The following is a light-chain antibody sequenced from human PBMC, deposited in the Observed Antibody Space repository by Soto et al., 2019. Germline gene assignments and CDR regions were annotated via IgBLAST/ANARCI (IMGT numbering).Light chain of an antibody. J-gene: IGLJ1*01. CDR3: SSYAGNSRYV. CDR2: EVS. CDR1: SSDVGRYNY. V-gene: IGLV2-8*01. Sequence: LTQPPSASGSPGQSVTISCTGTSSDVGRYNYISWYQQRPGKAPKLIIYEVSKRPSGVPDRLSGFKYGNTASLTVSGLQAEDEADYYCSSYAGNSRYVFGTGTKVTL.